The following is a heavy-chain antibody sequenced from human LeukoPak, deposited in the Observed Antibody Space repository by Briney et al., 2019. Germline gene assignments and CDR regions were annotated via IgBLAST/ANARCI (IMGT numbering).Heavy chain of an antibody. D-gene: IGHD6-13*01. J-gene: IGHJ4*02. CDR2: ISYDGSNK. CDR1: GFTFSSYG. Sequence: PGGSLRLSCAASGFTFSSYGMHWVRQAPGKGLEWVAVISYDGSNKYYADSVKGRFTISRDNSKNTLYLKMNSLRAEDTAVYYCAKDGSSSSFDYWGQGDLFSVSS. CDR3: AKDGSSSSFDY. V-gene: IGHV3-30*18.